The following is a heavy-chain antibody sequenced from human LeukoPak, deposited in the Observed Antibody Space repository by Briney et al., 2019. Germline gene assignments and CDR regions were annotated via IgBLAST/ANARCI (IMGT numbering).Heavy chain of an antibody. D-gene: IGHD1-14*01. Sequence: PETLSLTCAVYGGSFRVYYWSWVRHPPRKGLEWSGEINHSGGTNYNPSLKSRVTISVDTSKNQFSPKLSSVNAAGTGVYYFARRGGAGTPKKLFLFMGVRGKRATGH. V-gene: IGHV4-34*01. CDR1: GGSFRVYY. CDR3: ARRGGAGTPKKLFLFMGV. CDR2: INHSGGT. J-gene: IGHJ6*03.